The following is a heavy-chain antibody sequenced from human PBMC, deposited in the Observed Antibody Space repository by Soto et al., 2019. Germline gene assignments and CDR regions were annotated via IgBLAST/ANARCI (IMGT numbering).Heavy chain of an antibody. D-gene: IGHD3-22*01. V-gene: IGHV4-38-2*02. Sequence: PSETLSVTCAVSGYCISRGYYWGWIRQPPGNRLEWIGSIYHSGSTYYKPSLKSRVTISVDTSKNQFSLKLSSVTAADTAVYYCAREAPGGYYDSSGYRDFDYWGQGTLVTVSS. J-gene: IGHJ4*02. CDR3: AREAPGGYYDSSGYRDFDY. CDR1: GYCISRGYY. CDR2: IYHSGST.